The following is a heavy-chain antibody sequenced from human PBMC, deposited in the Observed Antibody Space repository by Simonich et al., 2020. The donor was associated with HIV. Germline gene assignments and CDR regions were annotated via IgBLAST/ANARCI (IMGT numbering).Heavy chain of an antibody. CDR1: GGSFSGYY. J-gene: IGHJ4*02. D-gene: IGHD4-17*01. Sequence: QVQLQQWGAGLLKPSETLSLTCAVYGGSFSGYYWSWIRQPPGKGLEWIGEINHSESTNYNPSLKSRVTISVDTSKNQFSLKLSSVTAADTAVYYCARRHPTTVTTPYFDYWGQGTLVTVSS. CDR3: ARRHPTTVTTPYFDY. V-gene: IGHV4-34*01. CDR2: INHSEST.